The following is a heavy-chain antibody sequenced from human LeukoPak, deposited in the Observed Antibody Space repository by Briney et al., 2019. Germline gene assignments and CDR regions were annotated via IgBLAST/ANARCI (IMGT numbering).Heavy chain of an antibody. CDR3: ARVRYYDSSGILDY. J-gene: IGHJ4*02. D-gene: IGHD3-22*01. CDR2: ISSSGSTI. V-gene: IGHV3-48*03. Sequence: GGSLRLSCAASGFTFSSYEMNWVRRAPGKGLEWVSYISSSGSTIYYADSVKGRFTISRDNAKNSLYLQMNSLRAEDTAVYYCARVRYYDSSGILDYWGQGTLVTVSS. CDR1: GFTFSSYE.